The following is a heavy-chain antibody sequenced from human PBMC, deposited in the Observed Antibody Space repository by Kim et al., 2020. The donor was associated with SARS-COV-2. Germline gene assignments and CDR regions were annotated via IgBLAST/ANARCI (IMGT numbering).Heavy chain of an antibody. Sequence: GGSLRLSCAASGFTFSSYAMHWVRQAPGKGLEWVAVISYDGSNKYYADSVKGRFTISRDNSKNTLYLQMNSLRAEDTAVYYCSVRGLPIPWGQGTLVTVS. J-gene: IGHJ5*02. CDR3: SVRGLPIP. CDR2: ISYDGSNK. D-gene: IGHD3-10*02. V-gene: IGHV3-30*04. CDR1: GFTFSSYA.